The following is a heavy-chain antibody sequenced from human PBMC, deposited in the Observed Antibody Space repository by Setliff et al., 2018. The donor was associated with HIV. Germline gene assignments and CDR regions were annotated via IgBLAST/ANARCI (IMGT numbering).Heavy chain of an antibody. CDR1: GFTFEHYT. V-gene: IGHV3-43*01. CDR2: IRWDGGST. D-gene: IGHD3-10*01. CDR3: VRNGAWFGGYYYYGMDV. Sequence: ESLQISCAASGFTFEHYTMHWVRQVPGKGLEWVSLIRWDGGSTYYADSVKGRFTISRDTSKNSLYLQMNSLRTDDSALYYCVRNGAWFGGYYYYGMDVWGQGTTVTVSS. J-gene: IGHJ6*02.